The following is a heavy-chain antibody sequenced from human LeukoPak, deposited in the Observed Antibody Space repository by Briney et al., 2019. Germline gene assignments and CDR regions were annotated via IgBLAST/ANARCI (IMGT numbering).Heavy chain of an antibody. V-gene: IGHV3-30*04. Sequence: GRSLRLSCAASGFTFSSYAMHWVRQAPGKGLEWVAVISYDGSNKYYADSVKGRFTISRDNSKNTLYLQMNSLRAEDTAVYYCARRVAVAVDYWGQGTLVTVSS. J-gene: IGHJ4*02. CDR2: ISYDGSNK. D-gene: IGHD6-19*01. CDR3: ARRVAVAVDY. CDR1: GFTFSSYA.